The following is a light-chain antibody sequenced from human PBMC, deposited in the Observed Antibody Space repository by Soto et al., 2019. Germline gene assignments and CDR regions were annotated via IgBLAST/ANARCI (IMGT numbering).Light chain of an antibody. J-gene: IGKJ5*01. CDR2: AAS. Sequence: DIQMTQSPSSLSASVGVRVTITCRTSETISTYVNWYQKKPGKAPKLLIYAASSLQSGVPSRFSGSGSGTDFTLTISSLQPEDFATYYCQQGHSNPITLGQGTRLEIK. V-gene: IGKV1-39*01. CDR1: ETISTY. CDR3: QQGHSNPIT.